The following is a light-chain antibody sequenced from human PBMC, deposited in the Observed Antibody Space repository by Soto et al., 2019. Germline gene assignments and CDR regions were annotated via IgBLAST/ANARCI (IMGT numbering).Light chain of an antibody. CDR3: SSYAGSNLV. CDR1: SSDVGGYNY. J-gene: IGLJ2*01. V-gene: IGLV2-8*01. Sequence: QSALTQPPSASGSPGQSVTISCTGTSSDVGGYNYVSWYQQHPGKAPKVMIYEVSKRPSGVPDRFSGSKSGNTASLTVSGFQAEDEADYYCSSYAGSNLVFGGGTQLTVL. CDR2: EVS.